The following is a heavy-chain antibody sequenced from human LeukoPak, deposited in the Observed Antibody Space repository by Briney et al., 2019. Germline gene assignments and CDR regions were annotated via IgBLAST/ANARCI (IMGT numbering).Heavy chain of an antibody. CDR3: ARDMIRGVVNN. J-gene: IGHJ4*02. D-gene: IGHD3-10*01. CDR2: INPSGSFT. CDR1: GFTFSSNW. Sequence: GGSLRLSCAASGFTFSSNWMHWVRHVPGKGLVWVSLINPSGSFTTYADSVKGRFTISRDNAKNRLYMQMNSLRVEDTAVYYCARDMIRGVVNNWGQGALVTVSS. V-gene: IGHV3-74*01.